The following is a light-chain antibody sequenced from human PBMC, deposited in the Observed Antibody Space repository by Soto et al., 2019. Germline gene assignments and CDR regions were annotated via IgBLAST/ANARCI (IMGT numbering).Light chain of an antibody. CDR2: DAF. J-gene: IGKJ5*01. Sequence: EIVLTQSPATLSMSTGERATLSCRASQSVSNYLALYQEKPGQAPRLLIYDAFNRATGIPARFSGSGSGTDFTLTISSLEPEDFAVYYCHQRSSWPITFGQGTRLEIK. CDR1: QSVSNY. V-gene: IGKV3-11*01. CDR3: HQRSSWPIT.